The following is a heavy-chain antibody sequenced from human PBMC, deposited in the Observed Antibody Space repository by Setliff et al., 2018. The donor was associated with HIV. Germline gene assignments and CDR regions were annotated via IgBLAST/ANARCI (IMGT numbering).Heavy chain of an antibody. D-gene: IGHD5-12*01. J-gene: IGHJ5*02. Sequence: ASVKVSCKVSGYTLTELSMHWVRQAPGKGLEWMGGFDPEDGETIYAQKFQGRVTMTEGTSTDTAYMELSSLKSEDTAVYYCARGYSGYDGWFDPWGQGTLVTVSS. V-gene: IGHV1-24*01. CDR3: ARGYSGYDGWFDP. CDR2: FDPEDGET. CDR1: GYTLTELS.